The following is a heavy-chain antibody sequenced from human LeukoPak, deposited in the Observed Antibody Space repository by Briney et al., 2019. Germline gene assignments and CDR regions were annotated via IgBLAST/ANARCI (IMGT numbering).Heavy chain of an antibody. J-gene: IGHJ5*02. CDR1: GGSISSYY. CDR2: IYYSGST. D-gene: IGHD4-17*01. V-gene: IGHV4-59*08. CDR3: ASSLRETGSYGDYYPTWFDP. Sequence: SETLSLTCTVSGGSISSYYWSWIRQPPGKGLEWIGYIYYSGSTNYNPSLKSRVTISVDTSKNQFSLKLSSVTAADTAVYYCASSLRETGSYGDYYPTWFDPWGQGTLVTVSS.